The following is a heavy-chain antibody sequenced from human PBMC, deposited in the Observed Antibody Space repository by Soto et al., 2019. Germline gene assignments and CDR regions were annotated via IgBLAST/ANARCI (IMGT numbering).Heavy chain of an antibody. J-gene: IGHJ1*01. V-gene: IGHV3-15*01. D-gene: IGHD2-21*02. Sequence: EVQLVESGGGLVKPGGSLRLSCAASGFTFSNAWMSWVRQAPGKGLEWVGRIKSKTDGWTTDYAAPVQGRFTISRDDSKNTLYVQMTSLKTEDTAVYDCSTVALCGGDCFPFQYWGQGTLVAVSS. CDR1: GFTFSNAW. CDR2: IKSKTDGWTT. CDR3: STVALCGGDCFPFQY.